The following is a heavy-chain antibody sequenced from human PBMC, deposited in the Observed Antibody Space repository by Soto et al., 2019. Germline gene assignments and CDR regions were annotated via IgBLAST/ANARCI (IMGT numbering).Heavy chain of an antibody. CDR2: FDPEDGET. J-gene: IGHJ4*02. CDR3: ATLVGATTQYFDY. D-gene: IGHD1-26*01. V-gene: IGHV1-24*01. CDR1: GYTLTELS. Sequence: ASVKVSCKVSGYTLTELSMHWVRQAPGKGLEWMGGFDPEDGETIYAQKFQGRVTMAEDTSTDTAYMELSSLRSEDTAVYYCATLVGATTQYFDYWGQGTLVTVSS.